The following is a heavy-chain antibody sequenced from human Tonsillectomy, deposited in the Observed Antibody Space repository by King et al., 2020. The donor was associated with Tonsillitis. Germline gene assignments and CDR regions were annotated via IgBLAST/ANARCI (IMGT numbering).Heavy chain of an antibody. CDR1: GFSLSTSGVG. Sequence: ITLKESGPTLVKPTQTLTLTCTFSGFSLSTSGVGVGWIRQPPGKALEWLALIFWNDDKRYSPSLKNRLTITKDTSKNQVVLRMTNVDPADTDAYHCAHRHPAEYNWSYGTFDIWDQGTMVTVSS. CDR3: AHRHPAEYNWSYGTFDI. D-gene: IGHD1-20*01. CDR2: IFWNDDK. V-gene: IGHV2-5*01. J-gene: IGHJ3*02.